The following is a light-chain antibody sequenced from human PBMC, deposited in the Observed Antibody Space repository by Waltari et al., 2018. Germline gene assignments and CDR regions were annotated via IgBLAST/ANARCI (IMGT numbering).Light chain of an antibody. CDR1: SSNIGSNY. Sequence: QSVLTQPPSASGTPGPRVTISCSGRSSNIGSNYVYWYQQLPGPAPKPLIYRNNQRPSGVPDRFSGSKSGTSAALAISGLRSEDEADYYCAAWDDSLSGSLFGGGTKLTVL. CDR2: RNN. V-gene: IGLV1-47*01. CDR3: AAWDDSLSGSL. J-gene: IGLJ2*01.